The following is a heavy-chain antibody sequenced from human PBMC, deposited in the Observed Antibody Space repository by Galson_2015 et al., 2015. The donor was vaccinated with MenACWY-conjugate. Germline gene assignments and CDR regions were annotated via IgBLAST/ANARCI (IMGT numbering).Heavy chain of an antibody. Sequence: SLRLSCAASGFTFNDFAMSWVRQAPGKGLEWVSTITGSGGSTYFADSVKGRFTLSRDNSQNTLSLPMTRLRTDDTAVYYCAKDRRTSGWELRPPFDYWGQGTLVTVSS. CDR3: AKDRRTSGWELRPPFDY. CDR2: ITGSGGST. V-gene: IGHV3-23*01. J-gene: IGHJ4*02. CDR1: GFTFNDFA. D-gene: IGHD6-19*01.